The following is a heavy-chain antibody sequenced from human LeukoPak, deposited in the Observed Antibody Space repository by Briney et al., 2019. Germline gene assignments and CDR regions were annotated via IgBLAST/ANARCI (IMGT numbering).Heavy chain of an antibody. CDR3: ARQGVSGYDLYRRVSYYYYMDV. CDR2: INHSGST. CDR1: GGSFSGYY. D-gene: IGHD5-12*01. J-gene: IGHJ6*03. Sequence: PSETLSLTCAVYGGSFSGYYWSWIRQPPGKGLEWIGEINHSGSTNYNPSLKSRVTISVDTSKNQFSLKLSSVTAADTAVYYCARQGVSGYDLYRRVSYYYYMDVWGKGTTVTVSS. V-gene: IGHV4-34*01.